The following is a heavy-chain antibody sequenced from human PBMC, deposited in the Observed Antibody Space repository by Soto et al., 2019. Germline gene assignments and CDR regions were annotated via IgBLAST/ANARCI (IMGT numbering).Heavy chain of an antibody. V-gene: IGHV4-59*01. Sequence: SETLSLTCTVSGGSISSYYWSWIRQPPGKGLEWIGYIYYSGSTGSTNYNPSLKSRVTISVDTSKNQFSLKLNSMTAADTAVYYCARDKVNIGVDGTHYFYGMDVWGQGTTVTVSS. CDR3: ARDKVNIGVDGTHYFYGMDV. CDR1: GGSISSYY. CDR2: IYYSGSTGST. J-gene: IGHJ6*02. D-gene: IGHD6-19*01.